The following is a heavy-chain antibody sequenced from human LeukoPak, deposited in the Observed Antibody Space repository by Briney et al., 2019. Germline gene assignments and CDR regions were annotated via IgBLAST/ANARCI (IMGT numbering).Heavy chain of an antibody. Sequence: PSQTLSLTCTVSGGSISSSSYYWGWIRQPPGKGLEWIGSIYYSGSTYYNPSLKSRVTISVDTSKNQFSLKLSSVTAADTAVYYCARLAPEWEPTVPIYWGQGTLVTVSS. CDR2: IYYSGST. D-gene: IGHD1-26*01. CDR3: ARLAPEWEPTVPIY. V-gene: IGHV4-39*01. J-gene: IGHJ4*02. CDR1: GGSISSSSYY.